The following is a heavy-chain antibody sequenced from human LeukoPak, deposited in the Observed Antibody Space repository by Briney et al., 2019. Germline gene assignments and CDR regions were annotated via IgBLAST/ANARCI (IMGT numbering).Heavy chain of an antibody. CDR3: ARNIGTLGLDY. J-gene: IGHJ4*02. CDR2: INLTSGGT. D-gene: IGHD5-12*01. V-gene: IGHV1-46*01. CDR1: GYTFTNSY. Sequence: GASVKVSCKSSGYTFTNSYLHWRRLPHAQGLELKGIINLTSGGTTDAKKFPGSLSITSVMSTSTVYIELSSLRTEDTTVYYGARNIGTLGLDYWGQGTLVTVSS.